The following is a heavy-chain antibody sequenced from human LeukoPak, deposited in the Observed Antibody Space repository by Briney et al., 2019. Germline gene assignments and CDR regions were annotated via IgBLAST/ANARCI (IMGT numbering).Heavy chain of an antibody. CDR3: AVFGGYDFDY. D-gene: IGHD5-12*01. Sequence: GGSLRLSCAASGFTFSNLWMSWVRQAPGKGLKWVANIKQDGSEKYYVDSVKGRFTISRDNAQNSLYLQMNSLRAEDTAVYYCAVFGGYDFDYWGQGTLVTVSS. J-gene: IGHJ4*02. CDR1: GFTFSNLW. V-gene: IGHV3-7*01. CDR2: IKQDGSEK.